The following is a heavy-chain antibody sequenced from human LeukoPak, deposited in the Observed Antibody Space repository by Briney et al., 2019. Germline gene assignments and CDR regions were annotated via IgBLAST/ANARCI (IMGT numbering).Heavy chain of an antibody. CDR1: GFTFNSFW. Sequence: PGGSLRLSCAASGFTFNSFWMTWVRQAPGKGLEWVANIKKDGSEKYYVDSVMGRFTVSRDNGKNLAFLQMNSLRVEDTAVYYCASLYGIDVWGQGRRVTVSS. J-gene: IGHJ6*02. CDR2: IKKDGSEK. V-gene: IGHV3-7*01. CDR3: ASLYGIDV.